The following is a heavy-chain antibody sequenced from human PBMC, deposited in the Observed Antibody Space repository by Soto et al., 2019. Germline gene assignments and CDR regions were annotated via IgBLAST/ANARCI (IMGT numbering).Heavy chain of an antibody. V-gene: IGHV3-23*01. CDR1: GFTFSSYA. Sequence: GGSLRLSXAASGFTFSSYAMSWVRQAPGKGLEWVSAISGSGGSTYYADSVKGRFTISRDNSENTLYLQMNSLRAEDTAVYYCAKWTLSNWHFSPYNWFDPWGQGTLVTVS. D-gene: IGHD1-7*01. J-gene: IGHJ5*02. CDR2: ISGSGGST. CDR3: AKWTLSNWHFSPYNWFDP.